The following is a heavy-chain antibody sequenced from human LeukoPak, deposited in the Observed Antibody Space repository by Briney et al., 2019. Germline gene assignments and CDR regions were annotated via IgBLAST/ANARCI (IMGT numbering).Heavy chain of an antibody. J-gene: IGHJ3*02. D-gene: IGHD6-6*01. CDR2: ISSSGNTI. V-gene: IGHV3-48*03. Sequence: GGSLRLSCAASEFTFTSYELNWVRQAPGKGLEWVSCISSSGNTISYADSVKGRFTISRDNAKNSLYLQVISLRAEDTAVYYCARGPSIAARYDAFDIWGQGTMVTVSS. CDR3: ARGPSIAARYDAFDI. CDR1: EFTFTSYE.